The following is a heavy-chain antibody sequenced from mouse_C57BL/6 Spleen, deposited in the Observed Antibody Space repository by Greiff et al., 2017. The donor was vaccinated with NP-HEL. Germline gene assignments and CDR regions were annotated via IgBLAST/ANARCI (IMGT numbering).Heavy chain of an antibody. D-gene: IGHD1-1*01. CDR2: IDPSDSYT. CDR1: GYTFTSYW. Sequence: QVQLQQSGAELVMPGASVKLSCKASGYTFTSYWMHWVKQRPGQGLEWIGEIDPSDSYTNYNQKFKGKSTLTVDKYSSTPYMQLSSLTSEDSAVYYCARREYYYGSSYVYYYAMDYWGQGTSVTVSS. V-gene: IGHV1-69*01. J-gene: IGHJ4*01. CDR3: ARREYYYGSSYVYYYAMDY.